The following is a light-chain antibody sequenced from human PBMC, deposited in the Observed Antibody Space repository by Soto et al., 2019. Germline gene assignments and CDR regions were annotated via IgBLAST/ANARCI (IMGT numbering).Light chain of an antibody. CDR2: WGG. V-gene: IGLV2-23*01. CDR1: SNDIGSYNL. CDR3: CSYAGSSSHVL. J-gene: IGLJ2*01. Sequence: QSALTQPASVSGAPGQSISISCTGTSNDIGSYNLVSWYQQHPGKAPKLMIYWGGERPSGVSNRFSGSKSGNTASLPISGLQAEDEADYYCCSYAGSSSHVLFGGGTKVTVL.